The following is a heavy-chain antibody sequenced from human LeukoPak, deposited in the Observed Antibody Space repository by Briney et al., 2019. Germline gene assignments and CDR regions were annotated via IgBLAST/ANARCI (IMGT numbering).Heavy chain of an antibody. D-gene: IGHD5-24*01. CDR1: GFTFSSYG. CDR2: ISYDGSNK. CDR3: AKDQAIGRDGYNSLRYYFDY. V-gene: IGHV3-30*18. Sequence: RGSLRLSCAASGFTFSSYGMHWVRQAPGKGLEWVAVISYDGSNKYYVDSVKGRFTISRDNSKNTLYLQMNSLRAEDTAVYYCAKDQAIGRDGYNSLRYYFDYWGQGTLVTVSS. J-gene: IGHJ4*02.